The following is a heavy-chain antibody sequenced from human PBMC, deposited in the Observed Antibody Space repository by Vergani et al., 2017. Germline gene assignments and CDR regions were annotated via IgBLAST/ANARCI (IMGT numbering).Heavy chain of an antibody. CDR1: GGSISSSSYY. CDR2: IYYSGST. V-gene: IGHV4-39*01. J-gene: IGHJ6*03. CDR3: ASGSSGWPNYYYYYMDV. D-gene: IGHD6-19*01. Sequence: QLQLQESGPGLVKPSETLSLTCTVSGGSISSSSYYWGWIRQPLGKGLEWIGSIYYSGSTYYNPTLKSRVTISVDTSKNQFSLKLSSVTAADTAVYYCASGSSGWPNYYYYYMDVWGKGTTVTVSS.